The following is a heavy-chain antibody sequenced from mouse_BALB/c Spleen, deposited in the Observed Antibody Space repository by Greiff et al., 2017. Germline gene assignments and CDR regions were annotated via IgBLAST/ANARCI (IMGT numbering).Heavy chain of an antibody. Sequence: VQLMESGAELVKPGASVKMSCTASGYTFTSYWMHWVNQRPGQGLEWIGYINPGTGYTEYNQKFKDKATLTADKSSNTAYMQHSSLTSEDSAVYYCARNPHYYYCSRDYWGQGTTLTVSS. CDR1: GYTFTSYW. CDR3: ARNPHYYYCSRDY. D-gene: IGHD1-1*01. J-gene: IGHJ2*01. V-gene: IGHV1-7*01. CDR2: INPGTGYT.